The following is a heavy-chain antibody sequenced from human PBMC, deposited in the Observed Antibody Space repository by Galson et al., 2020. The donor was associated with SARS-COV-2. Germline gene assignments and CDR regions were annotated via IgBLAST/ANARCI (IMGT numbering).Heavy chain of an antibody. J-gene: IGHJ4*02. D-gene: IGHD3-10*01. CDR3: ARSRGIQGDTEIDS. CDR2: ISYSGGT. V-gene: IGHV4-30-4*01. Sequence: SETLSLTCTVSGGSISSGDSYWSWIRQPPGKGLEWIGYISYSGGTYYNPSLESRVAMSVDTSKNQFSLKLSSVTAADTAVYYCARSRGIQGDTEIDSWGQGTLVTVSS. CDR1: GGSISSGDSY.